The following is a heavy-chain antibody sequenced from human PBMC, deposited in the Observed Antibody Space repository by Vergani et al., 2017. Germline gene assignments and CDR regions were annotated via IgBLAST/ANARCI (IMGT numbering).Heavy chain of an antibody. D-gene: IGHD2-21*02. Sequence: QEQLVQSGAEVKKPGASVKVSCKASGYTFTGYYMHWVRQAPGKGLEWMAWIRPYTGHTIYAQKFQDRVTMTEDTSTNTAYMELSSLRSDDTAVYFCARVTHSNSEVTPTAFAVWGQGTMVTVSS. V-gene: IGHV1-2*02. CDR3: ARVTHSNSEVTPTAFAV. CDR2: IRPYTGHT. CDR1: GYTFTGYY. J-gene: IGHJ3*01.